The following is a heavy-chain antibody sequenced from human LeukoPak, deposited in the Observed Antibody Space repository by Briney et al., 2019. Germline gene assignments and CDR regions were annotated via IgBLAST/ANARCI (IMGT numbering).Heavy chain of an antibody. Sequence: GGSLRLSCAASGFPFTNYWMSWVRLAPGKGLEWVANLNEDGTKRYYVASVKGRFTISRDNAKNSLYLQMNSLRVEDTAAYYGARDGRDGFIDYWGQGTLVTVSS. V-gene: IGHV3-7*01. CDR2: LNEDGTKR. J-gene: IGHJ4*02. CDR3: ARDGRDGFIDY. D-gene: IGHD5-24*01. CDR1: GFPFTNYW.